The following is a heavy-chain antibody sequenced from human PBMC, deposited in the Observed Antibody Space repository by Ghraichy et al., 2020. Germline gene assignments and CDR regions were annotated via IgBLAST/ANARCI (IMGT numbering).Heavy chain of an antibody. V-gene: IGHV1-8*01. J-gene: IGHJ4*02. CDR2: MNPNSGNT. CDR3: ARLSYVAKVYAISYFDY. CDR1: GYTFTSYD. Sequence: ASVKVSCKASGYTFTSYDINWVRQATGQGLEWMGWMNPNSGNTGYAQKFQGRVTMTRNTSISTAYMELSSLRSEDTAVYYCARLSYVAKVYAISYFDYWGQGTLVTVSS. D-gene: IGHD2-8*01.